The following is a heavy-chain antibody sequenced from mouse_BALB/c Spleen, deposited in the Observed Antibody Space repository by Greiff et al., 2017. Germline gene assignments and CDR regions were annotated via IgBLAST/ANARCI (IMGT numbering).Heavy chain of an antibody. Sequence: QVQLKQPGAELVKPGASVKLSCKASGYTFTSYYMYWVKQRPGQGLEWIGGINPSNGGTNFNEKFKSKATLTVDKSSSTAYMQLSSLTSEDSAVYYCTRRAYDGPGFAYWGQGTLVTVSA. CDR1: GYTFTSYY. V-gene: IGHV1S81*02. CDR2: INPSNGGT. D-gene: IGHD2-3*01. CDR3: TRRAYDGPGFAY. J-gene: IGHJ3*01.